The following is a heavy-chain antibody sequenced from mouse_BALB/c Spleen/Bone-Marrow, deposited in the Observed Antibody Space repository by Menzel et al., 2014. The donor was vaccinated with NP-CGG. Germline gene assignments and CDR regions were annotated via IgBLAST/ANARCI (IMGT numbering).Heavy chain of an antibody. CDR3: AREGGYYVGFAY. J-gene: IGHJ3*01. CDR1: GFTFTDYY. V-gene: IGHV7-3*02. Sequence: EVKLMESGGGLVQPGGSLRPSCATSGFTFTDYYMNWVRQPPGRALEGLGFIRNKANGYTTEYRASVKGRFTISRDNSQSILYLQMNTLRAEDSATYCCAREGGYYVGFAYWGQGTLVTVSA. D-gene: IGHD2-3*01. CDR2: IRNKANGYTT.